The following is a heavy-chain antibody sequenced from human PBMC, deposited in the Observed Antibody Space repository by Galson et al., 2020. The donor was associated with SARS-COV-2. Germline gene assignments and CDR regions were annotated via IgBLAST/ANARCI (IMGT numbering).Heavy chain of an antibody. CDR2: ISGSGGST. CDR3: AKDRRDGSGSYYLFPGDY. V-gene: IGHV3-23*01. J-gene: IGHJ4*02. Sequence: GGSLRLSCAASGFTFSSYAMSWVRQAPGKGLEWVSAISGSGGSTYYADSVKGRFTISRDNSKNTLYLQMNSLRAEDTAVYYCAKDRRDGSGSYYLFPGDYWGQGTLVTVSS. CDR1: GFTFSSYA. D-gene: IGHD3-10*01.